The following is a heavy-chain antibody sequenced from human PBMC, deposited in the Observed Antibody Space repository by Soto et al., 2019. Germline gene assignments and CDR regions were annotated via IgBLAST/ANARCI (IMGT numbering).Heavy chain of an antibody. CDR2: IYYSGST. V-gene: IGHV4-30-4*01. D-gene: IGHD5-12*01. CDR3: ARAIVVTIGGMDV. J-gene: IGHJ6*02. Sequence: QVQLQESGPGLVKPSQTLSLTCTVSGGSINSADYYWSWVRQPPGKGLEWIGYIYYSGSTFFNPSLNSRLTISKGTSRNQFSLRLNSVTAADTAVYYCARAIVVTIGGMDVWGQGTTVTVSS. CDR1: GGSINSADYY.